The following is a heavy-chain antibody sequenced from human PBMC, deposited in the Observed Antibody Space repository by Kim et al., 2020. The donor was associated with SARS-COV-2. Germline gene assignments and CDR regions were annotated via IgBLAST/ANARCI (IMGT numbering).Heavy chain of an antibody. CDR3: ARGVVAAARGIDP. V-gene: IGHV4-4*02. J-gene: IGHJ5*02. D-gene: IGHD6-13*01. Sequence: YQPSLKSRVTISVDKSENQFSLKLSAVTAADTAVYYCARGVVAAARGIDPWGQGTLVTVSS.